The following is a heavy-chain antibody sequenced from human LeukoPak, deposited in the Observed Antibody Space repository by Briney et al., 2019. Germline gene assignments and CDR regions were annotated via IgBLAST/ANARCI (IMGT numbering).Heavy chain of an antibody. Sequence: SQTLSLTCVISGDSVSSNTVTWNWIRLSPSRGLEWLGRTCYRSMWYNDYAVSVKSRITINADTSKKQFSLQLNSVTPEDTAVYYCARGIITYFDYWGQGTLVTVSS. J-gene: IGHJ4*02. CDR3: ARGIITYFDY. D-gene: IGHD3-22*01. V-gene: IGHV6-1*01. CDR2: TCYRSMWYN. CDR1: GDSVSSNTVT.